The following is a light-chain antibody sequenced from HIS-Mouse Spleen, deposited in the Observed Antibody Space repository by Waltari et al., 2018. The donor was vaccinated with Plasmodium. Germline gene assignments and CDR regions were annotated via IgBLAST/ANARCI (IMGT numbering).Light chain of an antibody. CDR2: GAS. J-gene: IGKJ1*01. CDR3: QQYNNWPRGT. CDR1: QSVSSN. V-gene: IGKV3-15*01. Sequence: EIVMTQSPATLSVSPGERATLSCRASQSVSSNLAWYQQKPGQAPRLLIYGASTRATGIPAMFSCSGSGTEFTLTISSMQSEDFAVYYCQQYNNWPRGTFGQGTKVEIK.